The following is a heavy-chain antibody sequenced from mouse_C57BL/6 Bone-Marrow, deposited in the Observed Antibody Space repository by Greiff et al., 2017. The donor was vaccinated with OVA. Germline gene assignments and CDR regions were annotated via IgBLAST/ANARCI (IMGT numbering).Heavy chain of an antibody. D-gene: IGHD2-4*01. J-gene: IGHJ1*03. CDR3: ARDRGIYYDYDRYVDV. CDR2: INYDGSST. Sequence: EVNLVESEGGLVQPGSSMKLSCTASGFTFSDYYMAWVRQVPEKGLEWVANINYDGSSTYYLDSLKSRFIISRDNAKNILYLQMSSLKSEDTATYYCARDRGIYYDYDRYVDVWGTGTTVTVSS. V-gene: IGHV5-16*01. CDR1: GFTFSDYY.